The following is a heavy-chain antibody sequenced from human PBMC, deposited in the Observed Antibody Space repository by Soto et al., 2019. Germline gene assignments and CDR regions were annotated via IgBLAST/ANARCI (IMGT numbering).Heavy chain of an antibody. Sequence: XSAKVSFKASGYTFTSYGISWVRQAPGQGLEWMGWISAYNGNTNYAQKLQGRVTMTTDTSTSTAYMELRSLRSDDTAVYYCAREYSMVMVRGTTAWFDPWGQGTLVTVSS. J-gene: IGHJ5*02. CDR3: AREYSMVMVRGTTAWFDP. V-gene: IGHV1-18*04. CDR1: GYTFTSYG. CDR2: ISAYNGNT. D-gene: IGHD3-10*01.